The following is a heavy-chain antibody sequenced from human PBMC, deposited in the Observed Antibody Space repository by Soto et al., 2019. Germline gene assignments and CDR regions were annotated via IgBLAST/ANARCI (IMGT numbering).Heavy chain of an antibody. D-gene: IGHD3-3*01. V-gene: IGHV3-33*01. CDR3: ARDSGYDFWRQYYYYYGMDV. CDR2: IWYDGSNK. J-gene: IGHJ6*02. CDR1: GFTFSNYG. Sequence: GGSLRLSCAASGFTFSNYGMHLVRQAPGKGLEWVAVIWYDGSNKCYADSVKGRFTISRDNSKNTLYLQMNSLRAEDTAVYYCARDSGYDFWRQYYYYYGMDVWGQGTTVTVSS.